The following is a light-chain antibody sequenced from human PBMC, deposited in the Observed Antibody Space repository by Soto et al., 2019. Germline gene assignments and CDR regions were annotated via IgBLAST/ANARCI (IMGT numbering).Light chain of an antibody. V-gene: IGKV3-11*01. CDR3: QQRSNWPRT. CDR2: DAS. CDR1: QSVSSY. J-gene: IGKJ1*01. Sequence: EIVLTQSPATLSLSPGERATLSCRASQSVSSYLAWYQQKPGQAPRLLIYDASNRATGIPARFSGSGSGTDFTLTISSLGPDDFAVYYCQQRSNWPRTFGQGTKVDIK.